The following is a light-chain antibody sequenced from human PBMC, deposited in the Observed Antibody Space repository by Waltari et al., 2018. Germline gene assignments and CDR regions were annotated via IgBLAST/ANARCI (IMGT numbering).Light chain of an antibody. J-gene: IGLJ2*01. V-gene: IGLV2-14*03. CDR1: SSDVGGYNH. CDR2: DVT. Sequence: QSALTQSASVSGSPGRSITISCTGTSSDVGGYNHVSGYQQHPGKAPKLMIYDVTNRPSGVYNRFSGSKSGNTASLTISGLQAEDEADYYCSSYTSSSALVFGGGTKLTVL. CDR3: SSYTSSSALV.